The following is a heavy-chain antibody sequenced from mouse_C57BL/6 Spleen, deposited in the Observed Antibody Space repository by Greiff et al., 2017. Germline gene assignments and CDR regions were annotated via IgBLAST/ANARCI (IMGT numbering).Heavy chain of an antibody. Sequence: EVQGVESGGGLVKPGGSLKLSCAASGFTFSSYAMSWVRQTPEKRLEWVATISDGGSYTYYPDNVKGRFTISRDNAKNNLYLQMSHLKSEDTAMYYCARDSDGLFAYWGQGTLVTVSA. V-gene: IGHV5-4*01. CDR1: GFTFSSYA. CDR2: ISDGGSYT. CDR3: ARDSDGLFAY. D-gene: IGHD1-1*01. J-gene: IGHJ3*01.